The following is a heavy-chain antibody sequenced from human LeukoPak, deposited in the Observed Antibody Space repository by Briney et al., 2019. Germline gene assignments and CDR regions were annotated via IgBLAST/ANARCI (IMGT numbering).Heavy chain of an antibody. J-gene: IGHJ4*02. Sequence: SETLSLTWGVYGGSFRSYYWNWIRQPPGKGLEWIGEINHSGSTNYNPSLKSRVTMSVDTSKKQFSLKLSSVTAADTAVYYCASQHCTSTTCYAYFDYWGQGTLVTVSS. CDR1: GGSFRSYY. CDR2: INHSGST. CDR3: ASQHCTSTTCYAYFDY. V-gene: IGHV4-34*01. D-gene: IGHD2-2*01.